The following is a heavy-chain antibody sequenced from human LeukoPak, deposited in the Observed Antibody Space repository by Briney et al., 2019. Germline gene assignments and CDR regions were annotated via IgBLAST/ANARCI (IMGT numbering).Heavy chain of an antibody. V-gene: IGHV4-4*07. CDR1: GDSISNFY. CDR3: ARDVVAAPGTWDY. D-gene: IGHD6-13*01. Sequence: HPSETLSLTCTVSGDSISNFYWSWIRQPAEKGLEWIGRIYTSGSTNYNPSLKSRVTMSVDTSKNQFSLKLSSVTAADTAVYYCARDVVAAPGTWDYWGQGTLVTVSS. CDR2: IYTSGST. J-gene: IGHJ4*02.